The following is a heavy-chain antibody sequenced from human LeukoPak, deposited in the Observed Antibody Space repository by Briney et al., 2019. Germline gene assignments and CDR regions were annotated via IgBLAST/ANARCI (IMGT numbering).Heavy chain of an antibody. CDR1: GYTFSNYG. CDR3: ARDQAMIVVNGDAFDI. CDR2: ISSYNDNT. D-gene: IGHD3-22*01. J-gene: IGHJ3*02. V-gene: IGHV1-18*01. Sequence: ASVKVSCKASGYTFSNYGISWVRQAPGQGLEWMGWISSYNDNTNYAQKLQGRVTMTTDTSTSTAYMELRSLRSDDTAVYYCARDQAMIVVNGDAFDIWGQGTMVTVSS.